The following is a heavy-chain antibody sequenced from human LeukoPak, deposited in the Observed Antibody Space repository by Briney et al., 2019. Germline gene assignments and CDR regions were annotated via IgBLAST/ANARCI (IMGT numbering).Heavy chain of an antibody. CDR2: ITPLFGTA. V-gene: IGHV1-69*13. CDR1: GGTFSKYT. D-gene: IGHD3-3*01. J-gene: IGHJ6*02. CDR3: ASELRFLEWLFPYYYGMDV. Sequence: ASVTVSCTASGGTFSKYTIGWVRQRPGQGLEWVGGITPLFGTANYAQKFQGRVTITADESTSTAYMELSSLRSEDTAVYYCASELRFLEWLFPYYYGMDVWGQGTTVTVSS.